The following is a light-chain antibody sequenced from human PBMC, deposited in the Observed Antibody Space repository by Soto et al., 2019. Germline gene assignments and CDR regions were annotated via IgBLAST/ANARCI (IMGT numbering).Light chain of an antibody. Sequence: DIQMTQSPSTLSASVGDTVTITCRASQSIGTWLAWYQQKPEKAPKSLIFKASSLESGVPSRFSGSGSGTEFTLTISSLQPDDFATYFCQHYNDSPLTFGGGTKVEIK. J-gene: IGKJ4*01. CDR1: QSIGTW. V-gene: IGKV1-5*03. CDR3: QHYNDSPLT. CDR2: KAS.